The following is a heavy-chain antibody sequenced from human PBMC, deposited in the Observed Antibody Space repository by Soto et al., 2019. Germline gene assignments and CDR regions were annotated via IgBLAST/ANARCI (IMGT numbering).Heavy chain of an antibody. J-gene: IGHJ4*02. CDR3: ARDNYYYDGSGYYPNFDY. D-gene: IGHD3-22*01. CDR2: IYYSGST. V-gene: IGHV4-31*03. CDR1: GGSINSGGYY. Sequence: SETLSLTCTVSGGSINSGGYYWSWIRQHPGKGLEWIGYIYYSGSTYYNPSLKSRVTISVDTSKNQFSLKLSSVTAADTAVYNCARDNYYYDGSGYYPNFDYWGQGTLVTSPQ.